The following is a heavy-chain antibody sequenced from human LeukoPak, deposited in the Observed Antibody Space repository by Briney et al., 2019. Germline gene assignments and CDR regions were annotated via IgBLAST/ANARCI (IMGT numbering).Heavy chain of an antibody. V-gene: IGHV3-23*01. J-gene: IGHJ4*02. D-gene: IGHD2-15*01. CDR3: AKQNGAAVISHFDY. CDR2: ISGSGYNT. Sequence: PPGGSLRLSCAASGFTFSSYAMSWVRQAPGKGLEWVSGISGSGYNTFNADSLKGRFTISRDNSRNTLYLQMNSLRAEDTAVYYCAKQNGAAVISHFDYWGQGTLATVSS. CDR1: GFTFSSYA.